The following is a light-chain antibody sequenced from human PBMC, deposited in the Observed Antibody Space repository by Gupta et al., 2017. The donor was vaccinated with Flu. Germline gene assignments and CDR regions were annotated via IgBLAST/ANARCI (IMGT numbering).Light chain of an antibody. CDR1: QSILNSNGYNY. CDR2: MIS. V-gene: IGKV2-28*01. CDR3: LQNGETPRT. J-gene: IGKJ1*01. Sequence: DSLIIKSPLSPLVTSGESASISCRSSQSILNSNGYNYMDWYLQKPVQSTQLMIYMISNRASGVPDRFGASGAATDFTLKIRRVEDEDVGIYYWLQNGETPRTFGQGTKVEIK.